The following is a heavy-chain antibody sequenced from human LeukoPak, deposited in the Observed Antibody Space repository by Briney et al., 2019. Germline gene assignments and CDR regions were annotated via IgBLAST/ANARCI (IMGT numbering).Heavy chain of an antibody. D-gene: IGHD1-26*01. CDR1: GFTFSSYW. Sequence: GGSLRLSCAASGFTFSSYWMHWVRQAPGKGLVWVSRINGDETRTNYADSVKGRFTTSRDNAKNTLSLQMNSLRAEDTAVYYCARDIRYHDAWGQGTLVTVSS. CDR3: ARDIRYHDA. V-gene: IGHV3-74*01. CDR2: INGDETRT. J-gene: IGHJ5*02.